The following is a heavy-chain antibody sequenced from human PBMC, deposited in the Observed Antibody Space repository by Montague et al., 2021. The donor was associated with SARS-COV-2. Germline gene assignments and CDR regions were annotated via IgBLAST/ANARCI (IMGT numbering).Heavy chain of an antibody. V-gene: IGHV4-4*07. D-gene: IGHD3-10*01. CDR2: IYSSGST. J-gene: IGHJ6*02. CDR3: ARDRPRSYYYGPGTDTWGGYGMDF. Sequence: SETLSLTCTVSGGSISSYYWSWIRQPAGKGLEWIGRIYSSGSTNYNPSLKSRVTMSIDTSKNQFSLKLSSVTAADTALYYCARDRPRSYYYGPGTDTWGGYGMDFWGQGTTVTVSS. CDR1: GGSISSYY.